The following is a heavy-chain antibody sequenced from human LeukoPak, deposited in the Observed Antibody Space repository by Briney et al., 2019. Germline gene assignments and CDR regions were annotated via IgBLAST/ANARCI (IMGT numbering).Heavy chain of an antibody. V-gene: IGHV4-59*01. CDR2: IYYSGST. D-gene: IGHD2-2*01. Sequence: SETLSLTCTVSGGSISSYYWSWIRQPPGKGLEWIGCIYYSGSTNYNPSLKSRVTISVDTSKNQFALKLSSVTAADTAVYYCARSIVVPSNNWFDPWGQGTLVTVSS. J-gene: IGHJ5*02. CDR1: GGSISSYY. CDR3: ARSIVVPSNNWFDP.